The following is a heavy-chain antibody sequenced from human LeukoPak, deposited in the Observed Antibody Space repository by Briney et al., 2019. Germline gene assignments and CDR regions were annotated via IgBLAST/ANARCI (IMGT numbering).Heavy chain of an antibody. V-gene: IGHV1-2*02. Sequence: ASVKVSCKASGYTFTGYYMHWVRQAPGQGLEWMGWINPNSGGTNYAQTFQGRVTMTRDTSISTAYMELSRLRSDDTAVYYCAREGSSGYTLFNYWGQGTLVTVSS. CDR2: INPNSGGT. D-gene: IGHD3-22*01. J-gene: IGHJ4*02. CDR3: AREGSSGYTLFNY. CDR1: GYTFTGYY.